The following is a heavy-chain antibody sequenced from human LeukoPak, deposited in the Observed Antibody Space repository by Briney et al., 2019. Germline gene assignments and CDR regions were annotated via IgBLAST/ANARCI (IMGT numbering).Heavy chain of an antibody. V-gene: IGHV4-39*07. CDR3: ARGVVITRCWFDP. D-gene: IGHD3-22*01. J-gene: IGHJ5*02. CDR1: GGSISSSSYY. Sequence: PSETLSLTCTVSGGSISSSSYYWGWIRQPPGKGLEWIGSIYYSGSTYYNPSLKSRVTISVDTSKNQFSLKLSSVTAADTAVYYCARGVVITRCWFDPWGQGTLVTVSS. CDR2: IYYSGST.